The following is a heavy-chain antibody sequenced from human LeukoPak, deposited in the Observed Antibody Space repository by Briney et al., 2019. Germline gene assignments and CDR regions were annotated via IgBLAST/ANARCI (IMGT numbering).Heavy chain of an antibody. J-gene: IGHJ4*02. CDR1: GFTFISYA. CDR2: ISGGGGST. CDR3: ANMEGALDY. D-gene: IGHD3-10*01. V-gene: IGHV3-23*01. Sequence: PGGSLRLSCAASGFTFISYAMSSVRPAPGKGLEWVSAISGGGGSTYYADSVKGRFTISRDNPKNTLYLQMNSLRPEDTAVYYCANMEGALDYWGQPTLVTVSS.